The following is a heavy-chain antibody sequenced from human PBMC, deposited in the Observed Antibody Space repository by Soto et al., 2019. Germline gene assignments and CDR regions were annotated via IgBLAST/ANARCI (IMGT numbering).Heavy chain of an antibody. D-gene: IGHD3-10*01. V-gene: IGHV1-69*06. CDR3: ATIQSIYGSGSYFTPSQFDY. CDR2: IIPIFGTA. CDR1: GGTFSSYA. J-gene: IGHJ4*02. Sequence: ASVKVSCKASGGTFSSYAISWVRQAPGQGLEWMGGIIPIFGTANYAQKFQGRVTITADKSTSTAYMELSSLRSEDTAVYYCATIQSIYGSGSYFTPSQFDYWGQGTLVTAPQ.